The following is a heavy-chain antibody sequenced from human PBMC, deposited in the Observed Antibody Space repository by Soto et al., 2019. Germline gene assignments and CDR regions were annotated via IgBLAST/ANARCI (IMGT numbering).Heavy chain of an antibody. CDR3: ARARYCSSTSCFQYYFDY. CDR2: INPSGGST. D-gene: IGHD2-2*01. J-gene: IGHJ4*02. V-gene: IGHV1-46*01. Sequence: ASVKVSCKASGYTFTSCYMHCVRQAPGQGLEWMGIINPSGGSTSYAQKFQGRVTMTRDTSTSTVCMELSSLRSEDTAVYYCARARYCSSTSCFQYYFDYWGQGTLVTVS. CDR1: GYTFTSCY.